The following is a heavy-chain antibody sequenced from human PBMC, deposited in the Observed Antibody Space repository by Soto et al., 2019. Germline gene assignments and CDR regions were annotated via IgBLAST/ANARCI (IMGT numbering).Heavy chain of an antibody. V-gene: IGHV3-23*01. Sequence: HPGGSLRLSCAASGFTFSSYAMSWVRQAPGKGLEWVSAISGSGGSTYYADSVKGRFTISRDNAKNSLYLQMNSLRAEDTAVYYCAREDYDFWSGQLLYYYYGMDVWGQGTTVTVSS. CDR1: GFTFSSYA. CDR3: AREDYDFWSGQLLYYYYGMDV. J-gene: IGHJ6*02. D-gene: IGHD3-3*01. CDR2: ISGSGGST.